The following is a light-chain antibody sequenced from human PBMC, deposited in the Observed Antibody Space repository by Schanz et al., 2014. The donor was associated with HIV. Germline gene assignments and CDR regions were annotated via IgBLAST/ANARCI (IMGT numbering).Light chain of an antibody. V-gene: IGLV2-8*01. CDR2: EVT. CDR1: SSDVGGYNY. CDR3: CSYAGNNNGV. J-gene: IGLJ3*02. Sequence: QSALAQPPSASGSPGQSVTISCTGTSSDVGGYNYVSWYQQHPGSAPRLIIYEVTKRPSGVPDRFSGSKSGNTASLTISGLQGEDEADYYCCSYAGNNNGVFGGGTKLTVL.